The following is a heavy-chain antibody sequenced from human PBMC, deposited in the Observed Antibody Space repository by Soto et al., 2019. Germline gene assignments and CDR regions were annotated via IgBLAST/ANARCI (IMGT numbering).Heavy chain of an antibody. CDR1: GSTFSSYA. V-gene: IGHV3-23*01. CDR3: ARELGYCSGGSCYMDGAFDF. D-gene: IGHD2-15*01. CDR2: FSGSGDST. Sequence: PGGSLRLSCAASGSTFSSYAISWVRQAPGKGLEWVSVFSGSGDSTYYADSVKGRFTISRDNSKNTLYVQMNSLRAEDTAVYYCARELGYCSGGSCYMDGAFDFWGQETMVTVSS. J-gene: IGHJ3*01.